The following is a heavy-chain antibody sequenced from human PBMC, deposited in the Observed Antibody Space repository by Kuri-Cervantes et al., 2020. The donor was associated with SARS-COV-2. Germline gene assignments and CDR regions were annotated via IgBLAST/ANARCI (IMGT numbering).Heavy chain of an antibody. CDR1: GGSISSSSYY. Sequence: SETLSLTCTVSGGSISSSSYYWGWIRQPPGKGLEWIGSIYYSGDTYYNPALKSRVTISVDTSKNHFSLKLISVTAADTAVYYCARCLYYYDSSGYYYLDWFDPWGQGTLVTVSS. CDR2: IYYSGDT. CDR3: ARCLYYYDSSGYYYLDWFDP. J-gene: IGHJ5*02. V-gene: IGHV4-39*01. D-gene: IGHD3-22*01.